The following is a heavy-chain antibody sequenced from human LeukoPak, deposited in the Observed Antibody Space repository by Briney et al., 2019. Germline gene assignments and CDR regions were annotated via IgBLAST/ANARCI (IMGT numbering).Heavy chain of an antibody. J-gene: IGHJ5*01. Sequence: SETVSLTCAVSGGSFSGYYWSWIRQPPGQGLEWIGEINHSGSTNYNPSLKSRVTISVDTSKNQFSLKLSLVTAAEPAVYYCSRGQTGWYPRFWFDPWGQGTLVTVSS. CDR1: GGSFSGYY. V-gene: IGHV4-34*01. D-gene: IGHD6-19*01. CDR2: INHSGST. CDR3: SRGQTGWYPRFWFDP.